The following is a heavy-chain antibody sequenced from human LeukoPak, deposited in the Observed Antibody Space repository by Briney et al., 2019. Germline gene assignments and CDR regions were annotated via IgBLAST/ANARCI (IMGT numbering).Heavy chain of an antibody. J-gene: IGHJ4*02. CDR2: IYYSGST. CDR3: ARGRDVVVTSFDY. D-gene: IGHD2-21*02. CDR1: GGSISSSSYY. V-gene: IGHV4-39*07. Sequence: SETLSLTCTVSGGSISSSSYYWGWIRQPPGKGLEWIGSIYYSGSTYYNPSLKSRVTISVDTSKNQFSLKLSSVTAADTAVYYCARGRDVVVTSFDYWGQGTLVTVSS.